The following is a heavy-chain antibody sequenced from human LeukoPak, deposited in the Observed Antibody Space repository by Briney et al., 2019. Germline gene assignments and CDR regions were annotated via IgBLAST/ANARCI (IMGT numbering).Heavy chain of an antibody. CDR2: ISGSGGST. CDR1: GFTFSSYA. Sequence: PGGSLRLSCAASGFTFSSYAMSWVRQAPGKGLEWVSAISGSGGSTYYADSVKGRFTISRDNSKNTLYLQMNSLRAEDTAVYYCAKPPGLHYDFWSGYFPFDYWGQGTLVTVSS. D-gene: IGHD3-3*01. CDR3: AKPPGLHYDFWSGYFPFDY. J-gene: IGHJ4*02. V-gene: IGHV3-23*01.